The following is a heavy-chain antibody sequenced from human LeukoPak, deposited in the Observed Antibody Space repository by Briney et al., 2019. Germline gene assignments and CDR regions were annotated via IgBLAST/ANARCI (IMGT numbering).Heavy chain of an antibody. Sequence: PGGSLRLSCTASGFTFSTYWMHWVRQAPGKGLVWVSLINSDGSYTDFADSVKGRFTISRDNAQSTLYLQMNSLRGENTAVYYCATELRESGASSRNAFDIWGQGTVVSVSS. D-gene: IGHD2-15*01. CDR2: INSDGSYT. V-gene: IGHV3-74*01. CDR3: ATELRESGASSRNAFDI. J-gene: IGHJ3*02. CDR1: GFTFSTYW.